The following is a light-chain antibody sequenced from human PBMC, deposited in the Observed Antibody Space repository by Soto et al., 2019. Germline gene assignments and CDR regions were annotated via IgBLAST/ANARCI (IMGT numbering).Light chain of an antibody. CDR3: QQYRCSAA. Sequence: EIVLTQSPGTLSLSPGERATLSCRASQSVSSSYLAWYQQKPGQAPSLLIYGSSSRATGIPDRFSGSGSGTDFPLPISRLEPEDVAVYFCQQYRCSAAFGGGTKVEIK. CDR1: QSVSSSY. CDR2: GSS. V-gene: IGKV3-20*01. J-gene: IGKJ4*01.